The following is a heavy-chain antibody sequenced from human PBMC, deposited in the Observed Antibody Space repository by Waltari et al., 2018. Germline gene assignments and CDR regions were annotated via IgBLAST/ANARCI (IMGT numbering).Heavy chain of an antibody. CDR1: GFTFSSYA. CDR3: AKDTDTAMVSPHFDY. D-gene: IGHD5-18*01. V-gene: IGHV3-23*01. J-gene: IGHJ4*02. Sequence: EVQLLESGGGLVQPGGSLRLSCAASGFTFSSYAMSWVRQAPGKGLDGVSAMSGSGGSTYYADSVKGRFTISRDNSKNTLYLQMNSLRAEDTAVYYCAKDTDTAMVSPHFDYWGQGTLVTVSS. CDR2: MSGSGGST.